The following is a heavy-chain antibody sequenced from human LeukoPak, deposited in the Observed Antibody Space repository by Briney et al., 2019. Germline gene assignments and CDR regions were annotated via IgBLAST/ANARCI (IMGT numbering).Heavy chain of an antibody. Sequence: ASVKVSCKASGYTFTSYGISWVRQAPGQGLEWMGWISAYNGNTNYAQRLQGRVTMTTDTSTSTAYMELRSLRSDDTAVYYCARERVFYYDSSGYPSYYFDYWGQGTLVTVSS. CDR2: ISAYNGNT. D-gene: IGHD3-22*01. J-gene: IGHJ4*02. V-gene: IGHV1-18*01. CDR1: GYTFTSYG. CDR3: ARERVFYYDSSGYPSYYFDY.